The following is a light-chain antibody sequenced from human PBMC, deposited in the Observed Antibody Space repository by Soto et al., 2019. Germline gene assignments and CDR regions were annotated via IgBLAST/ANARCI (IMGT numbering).Light chain of an antibody. CDR2: DAS. J-gene: IGKJ2*01. Sequence: DIQMTQSPSTLSASVGARVTITCRASQSISSWLAWYQQKPGKAPKLLIYDASSLESGVPSRFSGSGSGTEFTLTISSLQPDDFATYDCQQYNSYSATFGQGTKLEIK. CDR3: QQYNSYSAT. V-gene: IGKV1-5*01. CDR1: QSISSW.